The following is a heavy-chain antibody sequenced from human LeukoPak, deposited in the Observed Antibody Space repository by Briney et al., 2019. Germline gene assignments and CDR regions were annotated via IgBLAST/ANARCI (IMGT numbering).Heavy chain of an antibody. CDR1: GGSFSSYY. CDR3: ARGRKYCSSTSCYYYYGMDV. D-gene: IGHD2-2*01. Sequence: SETLSLTCAVYGGSFSSYYWSWIRQPPGKGLEWIGEINHSGSTNYNPSLKSRVTISVDTSKNQFSLKLSSVTAADTAVYYCARGRKYCSSTSCYYYYGMDVWGQGTTVTVSS. CDR2: INHSGST. V-gene: IGHV4-34*01. J-gene: IGHJ6*02.